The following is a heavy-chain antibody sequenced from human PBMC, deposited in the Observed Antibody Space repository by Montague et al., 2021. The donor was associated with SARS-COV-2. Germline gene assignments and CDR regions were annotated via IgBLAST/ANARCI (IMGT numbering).Heavy chain of an antibody. CDR3: ARDRRYFDWLSNSYYYYGMDV. J-gene: IGHJ6*02. Sequence: SLRLSCAASGFTFSGYWMSWVRQAPGKGLEWVANIKQDGSEKYYVDSVKGRFTISRDNAKNSLYLQMNSLRAEDTAVYYCARDRRYFDWLSNSYYYYGMDVWGQGTTVTVSS. CDR2: IKQDGSEK. D-gene: IGHD3-9*01. CDR1: GFTFSGYW. V-gene: IGHV3-7*01.